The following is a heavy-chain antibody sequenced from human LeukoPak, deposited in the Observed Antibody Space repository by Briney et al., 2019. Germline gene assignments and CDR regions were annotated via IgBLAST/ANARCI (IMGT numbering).Heavy chain of an antibody. D-gene: IGHD4-11*01. CDR2: INPNSGGT. J-gene: IGHJ6*03. V-gene: IGHV1-2*02. CDR3: ARDGLYSNYVPERYYYMDV. CDR1: GYTFTSYY. Sequence: GASVKVSCKASGYTFTSYYMHWVRQAPGQGLEWMGWINPNSGGTNYAQKFQGRVTMTRDTSISTAYMELSRLRSDDTAVYYCARDGLYSNYVPERYYYMDVWGKGTTVTVSS.